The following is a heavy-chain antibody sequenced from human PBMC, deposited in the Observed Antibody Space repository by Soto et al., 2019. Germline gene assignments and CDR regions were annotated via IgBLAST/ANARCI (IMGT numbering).Heavy chain of an antibody. CDR3: ARPVFHCLRGSCDDYNFYGLDV. J-gene: IGHJ6*02. D-gene: IGHD2-15*01. CDR1: GGSISSTDHY. CDR2: IYYAGST. Sequence: QLQESGPGLVKASETLSLTGTVSGGSISSTDHYWGWIRQPPGKGLEWLGSIYYAGSTFHNPSLKRRATISVDTSRNQFSLRLSSVTASDTAVYYCARPVFHCLRGSCDDYNFYGLDVSGQGTTVTVSS. V-gene: IGHV4-39*01.